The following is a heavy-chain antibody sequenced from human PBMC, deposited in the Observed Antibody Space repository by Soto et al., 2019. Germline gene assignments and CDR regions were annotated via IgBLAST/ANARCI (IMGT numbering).Heavy chain of an antibody. CDR2: IYWDDDK. CDR3: IHTSLYEGDF. CDR1: GFSLDSNGVG. D-gene: IGHD5-12*01. Sequence: QITLKESGPTLVKPTQTLTLTCSCSGFSLDSNGVGVGWIRQPPGKALEWLALIYWDDDKVYRPSLQSRLTITKDTANKQVVLTMTDMDPVDTATYYCIHTSLYEGDFWGQGTLVTVSS. V-gene: IGHV2-5*02. J-gene: IGHJ4*02.